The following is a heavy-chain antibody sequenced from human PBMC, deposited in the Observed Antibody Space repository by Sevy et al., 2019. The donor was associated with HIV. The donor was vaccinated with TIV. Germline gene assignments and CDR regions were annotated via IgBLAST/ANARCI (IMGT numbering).Heavy chain of an antibody. Sequence: ASEKVSCKASGYTFTSYTITWVRQAPGQGLEWMGRISAFNGDTNHAQKFQGRVTMTTDTSTSTAYMELRSLRSDDTAVYYCARSYCSGGRCYSLAYWGQGTLVTVSS. CDR2: ISAFNGDT. CDR3: ARSYCSGGRCYSLAY. V-gene: IGHV1-18*01. CDR1: GYTFTSYT. J-gene: IGHJ4*02. D-gene: IGHD2-15*01.